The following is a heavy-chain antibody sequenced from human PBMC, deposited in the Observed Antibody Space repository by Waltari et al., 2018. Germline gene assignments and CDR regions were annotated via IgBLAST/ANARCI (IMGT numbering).Heavy chain of an antibody. J-gene: IGHJ6*02. CDR3: ASSGSYYNERYYYYGMDV. V-gene: IGHV4-59*01. CDR2: IYYSGST. CDR1: GGSISSYY. Sequence: QVQLQESGPGLVKPSETLSLTCTVSGGSISSYYWSWIRQPPGQGLEWIGYIYYSGSTNYNPSLKSRVTISVDTSKNQFSLKLSSVTAADTAVYYCASSGSYYNERYYYYGMDVWGQGTTVTVSS. D-gene: IGHD3-10*01.